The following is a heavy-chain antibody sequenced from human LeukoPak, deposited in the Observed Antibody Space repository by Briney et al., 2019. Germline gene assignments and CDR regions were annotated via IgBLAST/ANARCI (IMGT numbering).Heavy chain of an antibody. CDR2: IKQDGSQK. Sequence: GGSLRLSCAASGFIFSNYWMNWVRQAPGEGLEWVANIKQDGSQKYYVESVKGRFTMSRDNAKNSLYLQMNSLRAEDTAVYYCARGGAAAARKRGLDYWGQGTLVTVSS. CDR1: GFIFSNYW. CDR3: ARGGAAAARKRGLDY. J-gene: IGHJ4*02. V-gene: IGHV3-7*01. D-gene: IGHD6-13*01.